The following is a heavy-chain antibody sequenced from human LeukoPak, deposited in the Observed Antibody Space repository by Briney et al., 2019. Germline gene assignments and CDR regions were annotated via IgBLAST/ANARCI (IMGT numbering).Heavy chain of an antibody. CDR3: ARNFRVLNWFDP. D-gene: IGHD3-3*01. J-gene: IGHJ5*02. Sequence: ASVKVSCKASGYTFTSYGISWVRQAPGQGLEWMGWISAYNGNTNYAQKLQGRVTMTTDTSTSTAYMELRNLRSDDTAVYYCARNFRVLNWFDPWGQGTLVTVSS. V-gene: IGHV1-18*01. CDR1: GYTFTSYG. CDR2: ISAYNGNT.